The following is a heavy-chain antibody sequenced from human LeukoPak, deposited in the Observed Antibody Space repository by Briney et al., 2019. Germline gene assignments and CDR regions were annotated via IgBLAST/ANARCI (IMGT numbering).Heavy chain of an antibody. CDR1: GFTFSSYA. Sequence: GRSLRLSCAASGFTFSSYAMSWVRQAAGKGLEWESAISGSGASPYYADSVKGRFTISRDSSKNTLYLQMNSLRAEDTAVYYCAKEAGYSYGYYLIDYWGQGALVTVSS. CDR2: ISGSGASP. D-gene: IGHD5-18*01. V-gene: IGHV3-23*01. J-gene: IGHJ4*02. CDR3: AKEAGYSYGYYLIDY.